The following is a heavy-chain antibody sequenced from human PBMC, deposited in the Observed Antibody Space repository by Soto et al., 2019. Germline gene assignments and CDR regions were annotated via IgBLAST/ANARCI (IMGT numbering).Heavy chain of an antibody. D-gene: IGHD2-2*01. CDR1: GFTVSSNY. Sequence: GSLRLSCAASGFTVSSNYMSWVRQAPGKGLEWVSVIYSGGSTYYADSVKGRFTISRHNSKNTLYLQMNSLRAEDTAVYYCARDPAGGGSSRAIQNWGQGTLVTVSS. CDR2: IYSGGST. V-gene: IGHV3-53*04. CDR3: ARDPAGGGSSRAIQN. J-gene: IGHJ4*02.